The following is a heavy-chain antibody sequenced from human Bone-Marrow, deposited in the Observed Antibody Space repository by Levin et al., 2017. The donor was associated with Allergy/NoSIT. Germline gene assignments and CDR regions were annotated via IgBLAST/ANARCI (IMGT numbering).Heavy chain of an antibody. D-gene: IGHD1-26*01. CDR1: GFTFNNHG. CDR3: AKDQDSGTYSYFYGLDV. Sequence: GESLKISCAASGFTFNNHGMSWVRQAPGKGLEWVSTVIASGTKTHIADSVKGRFTISRDNSKNLVYLHMDSLRAEDTAVYYCAKDQDSGTYSYFYGLDVWGQGTTVTVSS. V-gene: IGHV3-23*01. J-gene: IGHJ6*01. CDR2: VIASGTKT.